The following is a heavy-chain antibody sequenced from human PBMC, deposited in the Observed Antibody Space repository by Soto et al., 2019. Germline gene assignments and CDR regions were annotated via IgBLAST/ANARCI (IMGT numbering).Heavy chain of an antibody. CDR1: GGTFSSYA. D-gene: IGHD1-20*01. CDR3: AREGAGITGTPLQSPFDY. J-gene: IGHJ4*02. V-gene: IGHV1-69*06. Sequence: GASVKVSCKASGGTFSSYAISWVRQAPGQGLEWMGGIIPIFGTANYAQKFQGRVTITADKSTSTAYMELSSLRSEDTAVYYCAREGAGITGTPLQSPFDYWGQGTLVTVSS. CDR2: IIPIFGTA.